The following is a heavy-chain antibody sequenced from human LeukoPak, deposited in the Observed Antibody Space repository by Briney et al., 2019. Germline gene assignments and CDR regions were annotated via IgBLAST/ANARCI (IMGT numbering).Heavy chain of an antibody. CDR2: ISKDGNDK. Sequence: GGSLRLSCAASGFTFRTYAMHWVRQPPGKGLEWVAVISKDGNDKYYADSVKGRCTISRDNSRNTLYLQVNSLRAEDTAVYYCAKVLSAVAGTIPFDYWGQGTLVTVSS. J-gene: IGHJ4*02. CDR3: AKVLSAVAGTIPFDY. CDR1: GFTFRTYA. V-gene: IGHV3-30*04. D-gene: IGHD6-19*01.